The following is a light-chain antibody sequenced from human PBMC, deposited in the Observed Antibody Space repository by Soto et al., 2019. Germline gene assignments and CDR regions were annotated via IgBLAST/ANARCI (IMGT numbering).Light chain of an antibody. CDR3: QEYDGAPPIT. CDR2: GAS. Sequence: VVVTQSPCTLSLSTGERVTLSCRASQSVTTRLAWYQHKPGQAPTLLMSGASSRASGTPERFSGSGSGTDFTLTISRLEPEDFAVYYCQEYDGAPPITFGLGTRLEIK. V-gene: IGKV3-20*01. CDR1: QSVTTR. J-gene: IGKJ5*01.